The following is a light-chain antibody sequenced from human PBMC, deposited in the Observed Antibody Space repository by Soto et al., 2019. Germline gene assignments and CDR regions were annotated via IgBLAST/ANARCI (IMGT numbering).Light chain of an antibody. J-gene: IGLJ2*01. CDR1: SSNIGAGYD. CDR2: GNS. Sequence: QPVLTQPPSVSGDPGQRVTISCTGSSSNIGAGYDVHWYQQIPGTAPKLLIYGNSNRPSGVPDRFSGSKSGTSVSLAINGLQAEDEADYYFQSYDRSLSGSVFGGGTKLTVL. V-gene: IGLV1-40*01. CDR3: QSYDRSLSGSV.